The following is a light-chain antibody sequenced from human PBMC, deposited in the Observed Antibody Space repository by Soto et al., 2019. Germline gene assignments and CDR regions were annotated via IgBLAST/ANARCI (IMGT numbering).Light chain of an antibody. J-gene: IGKJ2*01. V-gene: IGKV1-5*01. CDR3: QQYNSYPYT. Sequence: DIQMTQSPSTVSASVGDAVTITYRASQSISTWLAWYQQKPGKAPNLLIYDASTLESGGPSGFSGSGSGTEFTLTISSLQPDDSATYYCQQYNSYPYTFGQGTKVDIK. CDR2: DAS. CDR1: QSISTW.